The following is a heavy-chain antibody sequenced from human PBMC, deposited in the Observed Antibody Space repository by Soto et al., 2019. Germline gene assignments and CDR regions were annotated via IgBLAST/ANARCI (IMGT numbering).Heavy chain of an antibody. CDR1: GGTFSRYA. D-gene: IGHD1-20*01. CDR2: IIPIFGTA. CDR3: AREGYNWNGAFDI. Sequence: SVKVSCKASGGTFSRYAISWVRQAPGQGLGWMGGIIPIFGTANYAQKFQGRVTITADESTSTAYMELSSLRSEDTAVYYCAREGYNWNGAFDIWGQGTMVTVSS. V-gene: IGHV1-69*13. J-gene: IGHJ3*02.